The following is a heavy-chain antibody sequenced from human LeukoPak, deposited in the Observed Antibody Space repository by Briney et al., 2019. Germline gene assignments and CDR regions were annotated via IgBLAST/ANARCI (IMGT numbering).Heavy chain of an antibody. D-gene: IGHD6-13*01. J-gene: IGHJ4*02. Sequence: SETLSLTCAVYGGSFSGYYWSWIRQPPGKGLEWIGYIYYSGSTNYNPSLKSRVTISVDTFKNQFSLKLSSVTAADTAVYYCARYSSSWPYYFDYWGQGTLVTVSS. V-gene: IGHV4-59*01. CDR3: ARYSSSWPYYFDY. CDR2: IYYSGST. CDR1: GGSFSGYY.